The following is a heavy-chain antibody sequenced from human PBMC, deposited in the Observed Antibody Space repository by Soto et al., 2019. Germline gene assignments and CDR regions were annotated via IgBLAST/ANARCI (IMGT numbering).Heavy chain of an antibody. D-gene: IGHD3-9*01. CDR3: VREGSDWSRCY. J-gene: IGHJ4*02. CDR1: GFTFSDYY. Sequence: GGSLRLSCAGSGFTFSDYYMSWIRQAPGKGLEWVSHISEGGTTIYYSDSVKGRFTVSRDDAKNSLYLQMNSLRVADTAVYYCVREGSDWSRCYWGQAILVTVPS. CDR2: ISEGGTTI. V-gene: IGHV3-11*01.